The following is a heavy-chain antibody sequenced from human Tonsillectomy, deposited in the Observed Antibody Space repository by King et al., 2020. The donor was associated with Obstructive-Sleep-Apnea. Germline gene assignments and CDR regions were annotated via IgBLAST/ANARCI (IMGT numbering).Heavy chain of an antibody. CDR1: GFSFRTRV. J-gene: IGHJ3*01. Sequence: QLVQSGGGVVQPGESLIVSCAASGFSFRTRVMHWVRRAPGKGLVWVAGISLDGRSQHFAESVRGRFTISRDDSKNTLYLQINSLRPEDTAVYYCVREGYTSGRAPAFDFWGQGTMVTVSS. V-gene: IGHV3-30*03. D-gene: IGHD6-19*01. CDR3: VREGYTSGRAPAFDF. CDR2: ISLDGRSQ.